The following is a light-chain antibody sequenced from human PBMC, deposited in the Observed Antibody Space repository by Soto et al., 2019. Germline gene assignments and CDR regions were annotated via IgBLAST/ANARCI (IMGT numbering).Light chain of an antibody. Sequence: QSALTQPASASGSPGQSITISCTGTSSDVGSYNLVSWYQQHPGKAPKLMIYEGSQRPSGVSNRFSGSKSGNTASLTISGLQAEDEADYYCCSYAGSSTYVFGTGTKVT. CDR3: CSYAGSSTYV. J-gene: IGLJ1*01. CDR1: SSDVGSYNL. V-gene: IGLV2-23*01. CDR2: EGS.